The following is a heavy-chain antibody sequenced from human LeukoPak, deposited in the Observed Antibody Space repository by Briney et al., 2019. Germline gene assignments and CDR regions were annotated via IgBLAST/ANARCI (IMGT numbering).Heavy chain of an antibody. D-gene: IGHD6-13*01. CDR2: IYYSGST. CDR1: GGSISSSSYY. J-gene: IGHJ5*02. V-gene: IGHV4-39*01. Sequence: SETLSLTCTVSGGSISSSSYYWGWIRQPPGKGLEWIGSIYYSGSTYYNPSLKSRVTISVDTSKNQFPLKLSSVTAADTAVYYCARRSSSWYVGFDPWGQGTLVTVSS. CDR3: ARRSSSWYVGFDP.